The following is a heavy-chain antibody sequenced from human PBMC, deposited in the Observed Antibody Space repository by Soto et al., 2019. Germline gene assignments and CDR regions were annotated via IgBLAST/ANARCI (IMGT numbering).Heavy chain of an antibody. V-gene: IGHV4-31*03. CDR3: ARDQASSSAPANAFDI. CDR2: IYYSGST. J-gene: IGHJ3*02. Sequence: PSETLSLTCTVSGGSISSGGYYWSWIRQHPGKGLEWIGYIYYSGSTYYNPSLKSRVTISVDTSKNQFSLKLSSVTAADTAVYYCARDQASSSAPANAFDIWGQGTMVTVSS. D-gene: IGHD6-19*01. CDR1: GGSISSGGYY.